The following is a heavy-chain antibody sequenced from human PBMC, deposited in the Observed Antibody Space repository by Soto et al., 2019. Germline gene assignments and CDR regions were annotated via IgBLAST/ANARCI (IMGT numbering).Heavy chain of an antibody. CDR1: GGSISSYY. CDR2: IYYSGST. D-gene: IGHD4-17*01. Sequence: SETLSLTCTVSGGSISSYYWSWIRQPPGKGLEWIGYIYYSGSTNYNPSLKSRVTISVDTSKNQFSLKRSSVTAADTSVYYCARGGTVTPSYYFDYWGQGTLVTVSS. J-gene: IGHJ4*02. CDR3: ARGGTVTPSYYFDY. V-gene: IGHV4-59*01.